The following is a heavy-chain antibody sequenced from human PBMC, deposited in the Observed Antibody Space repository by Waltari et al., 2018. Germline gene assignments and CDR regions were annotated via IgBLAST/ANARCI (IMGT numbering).Heavy chain of an antibody. V-gene: IGHV1-2*06. D-gene: IGHD6-19*01. Sequence: QVQLVQSGAEVKKPGASVKVSCKASGYTFTGYYMHWVRPAPGQGLEWMGRIHPDSGGTNYAQKFQGMVTMTRDTSISTAYMELSRRRSDDTAVYYGARDSSGWYYFDYWGQGTLVTVSS. J-gene: IGHJ4*02. CDR3: ARDSSGWYYFDY. CDR2: IHPDSGGT. CDR1: GYTFTGYY.